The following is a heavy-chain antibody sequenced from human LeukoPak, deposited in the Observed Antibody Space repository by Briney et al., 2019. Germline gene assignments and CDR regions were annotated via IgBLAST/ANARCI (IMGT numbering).Heavy chain of an antibody. CDR1: GYTFTGYY. J-gene: IGHJ5*02. CDR2: INPNSGGT. D-gene: IGHD2-2*01. Sequence: ASVKVSCKASGYTFTGYYMHWVRQAPGQGLEWMGRINPNSGGTNYAQKFQGRVTMTRDTSISTAYMELSRLRSDDTAVYYCARDRYCSSTSCPRRREYNWFDPWGQGTLVTVSS. V-gene: IGHV1-2*06. CDR3: ARDRYCSSTSCPRRREYNWFDP.